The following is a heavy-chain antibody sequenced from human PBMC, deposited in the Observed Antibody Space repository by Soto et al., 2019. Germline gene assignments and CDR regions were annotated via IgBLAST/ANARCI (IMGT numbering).Heavy chain of an antibody. Sequence: ITLKESGPTLVQPTQSLTLTCTFSGFSVSASGVGVAWIRQPPGKALEWVALIYWDDDKRYSPFLRSRVTITKDTSKNQVVLTMNNVDPADTATYFCAHKGGRGAGMDVWGQGTTVTVSS. V-gene: IGHV2-5*02. CDR3: AHKGGRGAGMDV. CDR2: IYWDDDK. D-gene: IGHD2-15*01. CDR1: GFSVSASGVG. J-gene: IGHJ6*02.